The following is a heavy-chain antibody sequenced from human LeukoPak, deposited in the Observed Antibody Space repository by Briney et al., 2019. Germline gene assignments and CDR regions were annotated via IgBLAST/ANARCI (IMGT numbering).Heavy chain of an antibody. V-gene: IGHV1-2*02. J-gene: IGHJ4*02. CDR1: GYTFTGYY. CDR2: INPNSGGT. D-gene: IGHD6-6*01. CDR3: ARDPAGSIAAPEDY. Sequence: ASVKVSCKASGYTFTGYYMHWVRQAPGQGLEWMGWINPNSGGTQYAQKFQDRVTMTRDTSISTVYMEPSRLTSDDTAMYYCARDPAGSIAAPEDYWGQGTLVTVSS.